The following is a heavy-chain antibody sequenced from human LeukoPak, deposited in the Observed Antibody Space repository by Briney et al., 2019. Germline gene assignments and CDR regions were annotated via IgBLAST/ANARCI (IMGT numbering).Heavy chain of an antibody. CDR1: GGSISSSSYY. D-gene: IGHD6-19*01. Sequence: SETLSLTCTVSGGSISSSSYYWGWIRQPPGKGLEWIESIYYSGSTYYNPSLKSRVTISVDTSKNQFSLKLSSVTAADTAVYYCVIASSGWDDAFDIWGQGTMVTVSS. CDR3: VIASSGWDDAFDI. J-gene: IGHJ3*02. CDR2: IYYSGST. V-gene: IGHV4-39*01.